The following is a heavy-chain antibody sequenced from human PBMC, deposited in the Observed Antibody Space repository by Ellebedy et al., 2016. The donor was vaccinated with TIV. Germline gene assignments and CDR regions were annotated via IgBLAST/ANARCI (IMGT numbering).Heavy chain of an antibody. CDR2: INHRGST. J-gene: IGHJ4*02. Sequence: SETLSLTXGVYGGSFSVFYWTWIRQAPGKGLEWIGEINHRGSTNYNPSLKSRVTISVATSKNQFSLKLVSVTAADSAVYFCARGRGGSYSIPFDYWGQGTLVTVSS. CDR3: ARGRGGSYSIPFDY. CDR1: GGSFSVFY. D-gene: IGHD1-26*01. V-gene: IGHV4-34*01.